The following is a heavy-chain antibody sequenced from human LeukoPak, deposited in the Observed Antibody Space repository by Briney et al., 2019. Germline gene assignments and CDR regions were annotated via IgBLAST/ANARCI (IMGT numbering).Heavy chain of an antibody. CDR2: INFSGTT. V-gene: IGHV4-39*07. J-gene: IGHJ6*02. Sequence: SETLSLTCTVSGGSISSSRFFWAWIRQPPGKGLEWIGNINFSGTTYYNPSLKSRVTLSVDPSKNQFSLRLSSVTAADTAVYYCARVPNPRYCSSTSCYGYYYYGMDVWGQGTTVTVSS. CDR3: ARVPNPRYCSSTSCYGYYYYGMDV. CDR1: GGSISSSRFF. D-gene: IGHD2-2*01.